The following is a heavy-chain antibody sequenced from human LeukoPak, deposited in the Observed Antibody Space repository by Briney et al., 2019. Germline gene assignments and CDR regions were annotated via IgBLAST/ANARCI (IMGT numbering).Heavy chain of an antibody. Sequence: GGSLRPSCAASGFTVSSNYMSWVRQAPGKGLEWVSVIYSGGSTYYADSVKGRFTISRDNSENTLYLQMNSLRAEDTAVYYCAREEGPLDYWGQGTLVTVSS. CDR3: AREEGPLDY. V-gene: IGHV3-66*01. CDR1: GFTVSSNY. J-gene: IGHJ4*02. CDR2: IYSGGST.